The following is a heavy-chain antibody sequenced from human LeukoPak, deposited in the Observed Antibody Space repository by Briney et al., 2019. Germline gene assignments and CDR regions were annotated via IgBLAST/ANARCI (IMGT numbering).Heavy chain of an antibody. V-gene: IGHV4-34*01. CDR1: GGSFSGYY. CDR2: INHSGST. D-gene: IGHD3-10*01. Sequence: SETLSLTCAVYGGSFSGYYWSWXXXXXXXXXXXXXEINHSGSTNYNPSLKSRVTISVDTSKNQFSLKLSSVTAADTAVYYCARTIWFGELLPFDYWGQGTLVTVSS. CDR3: ARTIWFGELLPFDY. J-gene: IGHJ4*02.